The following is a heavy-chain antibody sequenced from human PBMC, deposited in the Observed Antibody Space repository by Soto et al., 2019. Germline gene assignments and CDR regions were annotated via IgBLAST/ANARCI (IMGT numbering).Heavy chain of an antibody. CDR2: IYYSGST. CDR3: ARSHSVTTHNWFDP. Sequence: SETLSLTCTVSGGSISSYYWSWIRQPPGKGLEWIGYIYYSGSTNYNPSLKSRVTISVDTSKNQFSLELSSVTAADTAVYYRARSHSVTTHNWFDPWGQGTLVTV. V-gene: IGHV4-59*01. J-gene: IGHJ5*02. D-gene: IGHD4-17*01. CDR1: GGSISSYY.